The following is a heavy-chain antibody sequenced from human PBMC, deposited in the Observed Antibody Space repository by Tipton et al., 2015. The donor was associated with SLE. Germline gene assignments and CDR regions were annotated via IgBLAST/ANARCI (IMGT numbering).Heavy chain of an antibody. CDR1: GGSISSGSYY. D-gene: IGHD6-13*01. J-gene: IGHJ4*02. Sequence: TLSLTCTVSGGSISSGSYYWSWIRQPPGKGLEWIGYIYYSGSTNYNPSLKSRVTISVDTSKNQFSLKLSSVTAADTAVYYCAREGDSSSWGQGTLVTVSP. CDR2: IYYSGST. CDR3: AREGDSSS. V-gene: IGHV4-61*01.